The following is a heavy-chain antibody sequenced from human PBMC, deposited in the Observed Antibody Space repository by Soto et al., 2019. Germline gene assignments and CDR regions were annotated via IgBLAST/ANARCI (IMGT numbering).Heavy chain of an antibody. D-gene: IGHD3-22*01. CDR2: IWYDGSNK. J-gene: IGHJ3*02. CDR3: ASEGQYYYDSSGPPDAFDI. V-gene: IGHV3-33*01. CDR1: GFTFSSYG. Sequence: PGGSLRLSCAASGFTFSSYGMHWVRQAPGKGLEWVAVIWYDGSNKYYADSVKGRFTISRDNSRNTLYLQMNSLRAEDTAVYYCASEGQYYYDSSGPPDAFDIWGQGTMVTVSS.